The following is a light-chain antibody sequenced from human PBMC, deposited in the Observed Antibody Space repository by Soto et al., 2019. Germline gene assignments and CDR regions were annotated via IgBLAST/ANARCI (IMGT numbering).Light chain of an antibody. J-gene: IGKJ4*01. CDR3: QQLNSYPLT. CDR1: QGIMSF. Sequence: IQLTQSPPSLSASVGDRVTITCRASQGIMSFLAWYQQNPGQAPKLLIYDPSSLQTGVPSRFRGSGSGTEFTLTLSSLQPEDFASYNCQQLNSYPLTFGGGTKIEIK. V-gene: IGKV1-9*01. CDR2: DPS.